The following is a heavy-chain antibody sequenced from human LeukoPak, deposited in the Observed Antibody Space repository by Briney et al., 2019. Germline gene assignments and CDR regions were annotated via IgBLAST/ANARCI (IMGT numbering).Heavy chain of an antibody. V-gene: IGHV3-7*01. Sequence: RGSLRLSCAASGFRFSNYWMAWVRPAPGKGLEWVAHLDQDGSEQEFVDSVKGRFTISRDNARKSLYLQMNSLRAEDTAVYYCARWRGAQTEFDNWGQGSLFTVAS. J-gene: IGHJ4*02. CDR1: GFRFSNYW. CDR3: ARWRGAQTEFDN. D-gene: IGHD3-3*01. CDR2: LDQDGSEQ.